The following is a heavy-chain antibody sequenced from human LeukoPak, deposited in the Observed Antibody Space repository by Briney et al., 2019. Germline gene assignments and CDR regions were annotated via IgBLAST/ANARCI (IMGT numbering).Heavy chain of an antibody. J-gene: IGHJ4*02. Sequence: PSETLSLTCAVYGGSFSGYYWSWIRQPPGKGLEWIGEINHSGSTNYNPSLKSRVSISLDASNHHFSLKLNSVTAADTAVYYCARGMQGGVAPFAWGQGTLVTVSS. CDR3: ARGMQGGVAPFA. D-gene: IGHD2-15*01. CDR1: GGSFSGYY. CDR2: INHSGST. V-gene: IGHV4-34*01.